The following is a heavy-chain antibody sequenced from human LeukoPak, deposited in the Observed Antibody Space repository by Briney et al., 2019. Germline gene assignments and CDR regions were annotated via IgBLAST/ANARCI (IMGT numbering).Heavy chain of an antibody. D-gene: IGHD6-6*01. Sequence: QAGGSLRLSCAASGFTFSSYWMSWVRQAPGKGLEWVANIKRDGSEKYYVDSVKGRFTISRDNAKNSLYLQMNSLRAEDTAVYYCARGISSRYYYGMDVWGQGTTVTVSS. V-gene: IGHV3-7*01. J-gene: IGHJ6*02. CDR1: GFTFSSYW. CDR2: IKRDGSEK. CDR3: ARGISSRYYYGMDV.